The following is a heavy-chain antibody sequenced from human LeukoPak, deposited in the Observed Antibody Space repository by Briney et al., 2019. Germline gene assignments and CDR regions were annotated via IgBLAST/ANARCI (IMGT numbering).Heavy chain of an antibody. D-gene: IGHD4-17*01. CDR1: GFTFSSYW. CDR3: ARGATSTTVTTYSHFTYMDV. Sequence: GGSLRLSCAASGFTFSSYWMSWVRQAPGKGLEWVANIKQDGSEKYYVDSVKGRFTISRDNAQNSLYLQMNSLRAEDTAVYYCARGATSTTVTTYSHFTYMDVWGKGTTVTVSS. CDR2: IKQDGSEK. V-gene: IGHV3-7*01. J-gene: IGHJ6*03.